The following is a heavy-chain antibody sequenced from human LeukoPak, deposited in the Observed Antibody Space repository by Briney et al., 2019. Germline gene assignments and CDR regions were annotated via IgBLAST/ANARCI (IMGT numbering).Heavy chain of an antibody. CDR3: ARDTVTDVADAFDI. V-gene: IGHV1-2*02. J-gene: IGHJ3*02. CDR2: INPNSGGT. CDR1: GYTFTGYY. D-gene: IGHD4-17*01. Sequence: ASVKVSCKASGYTFTGYYMHWVRQAPGQGLEWMGWINPNSGGTNYAQKFQGRVTMTRDTSISTAYRELSRLRSDDTAVYYCARDTVTDVADAFDIWGQRTMVTVSS.